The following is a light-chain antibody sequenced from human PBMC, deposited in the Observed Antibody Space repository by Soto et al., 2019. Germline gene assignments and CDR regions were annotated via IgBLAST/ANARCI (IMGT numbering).Light chain of an antibody. CDR1: SSDVGGYNY. CDR2: DVN. CDR3: SSYTSSSLDV. Sequence: QSALTQPASVSGSPGQSITLSCTGTSSDVGGYNYVSWYQQHRGKAPKLMIYDVNNRPSGVSNRFSGSKSGNTASLTISGLQAEDEADYYCSSYTSSSLDVFGTGTKLTVL. V-gene: IGLV2-14*01. J-gene: IGLJ1*01.